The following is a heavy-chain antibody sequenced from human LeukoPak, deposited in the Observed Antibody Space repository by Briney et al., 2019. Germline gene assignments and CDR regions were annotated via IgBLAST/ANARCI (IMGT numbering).Heavy chain of an antibody. Sequence: SETLSLTCAVYGGSFSGYYWSWIRQPPGKGLEWIGEINHSGSTNYNPSLKSRVTISVGTSKNQFSLKLSSVTAADTAVYYCARGPRGYCSSTSCPKAGYDYWGQGTLVTVSS. D-gene: IGHD2-2*01. V-gene: IGHV4-34*01. J-gene: IGHJ4*02. CDR2: INHSGST. CDR1: GGSFSGYY. CDR3: ARGPRGYCSSTSCPKAGYDY.